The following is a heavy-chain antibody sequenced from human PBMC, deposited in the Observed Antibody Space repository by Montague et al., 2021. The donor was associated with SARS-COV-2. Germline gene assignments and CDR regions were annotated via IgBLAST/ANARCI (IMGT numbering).Heavy chain of an antibody. J-gene: IGHJ6*03. D-gene: IGHD6-13*01. Sequence: SLRLSCAASGFTFSDYYMSWIRQAPGKGLEWVSYISSSGGTIYYADSVKGRFTISRDNAKNSLYLQMNSLRAEDTAVYYCARVKQQLVVYYYYYMGVWGKGTTVTVSS. CDR3: ARVKQQLVVYYYYYMGV. CDR2: ISSSGGTI. V-gene: IGHV3-11*01. CDR1: GFTFSDYY.